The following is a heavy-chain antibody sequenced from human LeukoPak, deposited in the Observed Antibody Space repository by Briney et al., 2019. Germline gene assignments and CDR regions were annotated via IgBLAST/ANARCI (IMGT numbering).Heavy chain of an antibody. CDR1: GYTFTGDY. CDR2: INPNSGGT. D-gene: IGHD5-24*01. J-gene: IGHJ4*02. Sequence: ASVKVSCKASGYTFTGDYMHWVRQAPGQGLEWMGWINPNSGGTNYAQKFQGRVTMTRDTSISTAYMELSRLTSDDTAVYYCARDPLEMATTEFDYWGQGTLVTVSS. CDR3: ARDPLEMATTEFDY. V-gene: IGHV1-2*02.